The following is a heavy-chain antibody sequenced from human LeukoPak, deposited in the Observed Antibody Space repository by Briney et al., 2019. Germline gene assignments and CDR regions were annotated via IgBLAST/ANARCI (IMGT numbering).Heavy chain of an antibody. J-gene: IGHJ5*02. V-gene: IGHV3-13*01. CDR1: GFTFSTYD. CDR2: IGARGDT. CDR3: ARGAREGFDP. Sequence: PGGSLRLSCAASGFTFSTYDMHWVRHATGKGLEWVSGIGARGDTYYSGSVKGRFTISRENAKNSLYLQMNSLRAGDTALYYCARGAREGFDPWGQGTLVTVSS.